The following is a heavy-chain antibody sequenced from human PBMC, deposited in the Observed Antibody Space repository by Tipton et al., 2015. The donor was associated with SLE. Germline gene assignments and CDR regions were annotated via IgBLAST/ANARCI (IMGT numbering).Heavy chain of an antibody. CDR1: GDSISSRCYY. Sequence: LRLSCTVSGDSISSRCYYWSWIRQPDGRGLEWIGHMFTSGNTNYNPSLKSRVTISVDTSKNQFSRKLGSVTAADTAVYYCARDRRTAGGHAFDIWGQGTMVTVSS. V-gene: IGHV4-61*09. D-gene: IGHD3-16*01. CDR3: ARDRRTAGGHAFDI. J-gene: IGHJ3*02. CDR2: MFTSGNT.